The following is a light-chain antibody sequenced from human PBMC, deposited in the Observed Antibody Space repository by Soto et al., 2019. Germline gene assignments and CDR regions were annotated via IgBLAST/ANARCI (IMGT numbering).Light chain of an antibody. CDR3: SSYTSSSTL. V-gene: IGLV3-21*02. CDR1: NVGSKS. J-gene: IGLJ1*01. Sequence: SYELTQPPSVSVAPGQTATVTCGGDNVGSKSVHWYQQRPGQAPVLVVYDDSDRPSGIPERFSGSKSGNTASLTISGLQAEDEADYYCSSYTSSSTLFGTGTKVTVL. CDR2: DDS.